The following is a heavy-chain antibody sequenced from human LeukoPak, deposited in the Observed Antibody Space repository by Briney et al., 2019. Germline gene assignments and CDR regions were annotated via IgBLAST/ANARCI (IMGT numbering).Heavy chain of an antibody. D-gene: IGHD6-19*01. J-gene: IGHJ4*02. V-gene: IGHV3-7*03. CDR3: ARADLEIAVAGTPDY. CDR2: IKQDGSEK. Sequence: GGSLRLSCLTSGFTFSTNAMSWVRQAPGKGLEWVANIKQDGSEKYYVDSVKGRFTISRDNAKNSLYLQMNSLRAEDTAVYYCARADLEIAVAGTPDYWGQGTLVTVSS. CDR1: GFTFSTNA.